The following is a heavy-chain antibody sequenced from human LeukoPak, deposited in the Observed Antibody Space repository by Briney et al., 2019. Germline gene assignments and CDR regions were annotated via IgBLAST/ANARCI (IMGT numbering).Heavy chain of an antibody. CDR1: GFTFSSYS. V-gene: IGHV3-21*01. D-gene: IGHD3-9*01. CDR2: ISSSSSYI. J-gene: IGHJ6*03. CDR3: ARDRSYDILTGYYDYYYYMDV. Sequence: GGSLRLSCAASGFTFSSYSMNWVRQAPGKGLEWVSSISSSSSYIYYADSVKGRFTISRDNAKNSLYLQMNSLRAEDTAVYYCARDRSYDILTGYYDYYYYMDVWGKGTTVTISS.